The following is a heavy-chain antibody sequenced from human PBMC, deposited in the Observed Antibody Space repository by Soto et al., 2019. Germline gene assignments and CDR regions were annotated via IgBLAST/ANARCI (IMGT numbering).Heavy chain of an antibody. Sequence: FLRLSGAAAGLTLSSYGIHWVRQAPGKGLEWVAVISYDGSNKYYADSVKGRFTISRDNSKNTLYLPMNRLRAEDTAVYSCESVAGTYSSGYHFDYWGQGTLVTVSS. V-gene: IGHV3-30*03. J-gene: IGHJ4*02. D-gene: IGHD6-19*01. CDR3: ESVAGTYSSGYHFDY. CDR1: GLTLSSYG. CDR2: ISYDGSNK.